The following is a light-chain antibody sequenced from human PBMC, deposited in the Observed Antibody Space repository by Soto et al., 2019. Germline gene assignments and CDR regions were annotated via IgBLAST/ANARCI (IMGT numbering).Light chain of an antibody. Sequence: DIPMTQSPSTLSASVGDRVTITCRASQSITWWLAWYQQKPGKAPKLLIYDASSLESGVPSRFSGGGSGTEFTLTINCLQPDDFATYYCQQYSTYPWTFGQGTKVEIK. J-gene: IGKJ1*01. V-gene: IGKV1-5*01. CDR1: QSITWW. CDR2: DAS. CDR3: QQYSTYPWT.